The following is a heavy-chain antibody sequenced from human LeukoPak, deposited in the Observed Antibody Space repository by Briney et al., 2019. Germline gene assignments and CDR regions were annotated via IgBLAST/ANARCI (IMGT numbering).Heavy chain of an antibody. CDR1: GGTFSSYA. Sequence: SVKVSCKASGGTFSSYAISWVRQAPGQGLEWMGGIIPIFGTANYAQKFQGRVTITADESTSTAYMELKSLRSDGTAVYYCARDSARPVGATGPAFDYWGQGTLVTVSS. D-gene: IGHD1-26*01. V-gene: IGHV1-69*13. J-gene: IGHJ4*02. CDR3: ARDSARPVGATGPAFDY. CDR2: IIPIFGTA.